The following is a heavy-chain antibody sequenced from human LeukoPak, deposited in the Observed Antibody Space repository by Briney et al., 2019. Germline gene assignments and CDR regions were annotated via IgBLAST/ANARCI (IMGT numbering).Heavy chain of an antibody. J-gene: IGHJ4*02. CDR2: ISYDGNNK. Sequence: LPGGSLRLSCAASGFTFSTYTMHWVRQAPGKGLEWVAVISYDGNNKYYADSVKGRFTISRDNSKNTLYLQMNSLRAEDTAVYYCARDTSRIHIVATTRGFDYWGQGTLVTVSS. CDR1: GFTFSTYT. CDR3: ARDTSRIHIVATTRGFDY. D-gene: IGHD5-12*01. V-gene: IGHV3-30*04.